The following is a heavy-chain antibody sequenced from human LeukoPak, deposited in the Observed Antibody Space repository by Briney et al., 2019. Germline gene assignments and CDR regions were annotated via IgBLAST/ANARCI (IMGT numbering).Heavy chain of an antibody. CDR1: GFTVSSNY. CDR2: IYSGGST. D-gene: IGHD6-19*01. V-gene: IGHV3-53*01. Sequence: GGSLRLSCAASGFTVSSNYMSWVRQAPGKGLEWVSVIYSGGSTYYADSVKGRFTISRDNSKNTLYLQMNSLRAEGTAVYYCARVEVAIGGFDPWGQGTLVTVSS. J-gene: IGHJ5*02. CDR3: ARVEVAIGGFDP.